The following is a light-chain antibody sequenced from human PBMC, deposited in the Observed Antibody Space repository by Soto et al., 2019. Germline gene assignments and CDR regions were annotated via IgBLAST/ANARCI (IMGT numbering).Light chain of an antibody. Sequence: QSALTQPASVSGSPGQSITISCTGTSSDVGGYNYVSWYQQHPVKSPKLMIYDVSNRPSGVSTHFSGSNSGNTASLTISGLQADDEDEYYCSTYNSSSTLFGGGPKVTVL. V-gene: IGLV2-14*01. J-gene: IGLJ2*01. CDR2: DVS. CDR1: SSDVGGYNY. CDR3: STYNSSSTL.